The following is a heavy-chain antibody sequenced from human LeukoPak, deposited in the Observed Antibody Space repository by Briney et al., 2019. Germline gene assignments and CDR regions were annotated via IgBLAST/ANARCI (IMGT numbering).Heavy chain of an antibody. D-gene: IGHD6-19*01. V-gene: IGHV3-23*01. CDR2: IDGGGDKT. CDR1: GFTLSTYA. Sequence: GGSRRLSGAASGFTLSTYAMSWVGQAPGKGLDGVSAIDGGGDKTYNADSVKGRFTISRDSAKNTVFLQMNSLRAEDTAVYYCARSATSGWYAEYFQHWGQGTLVTVSS. J-gene: IGHJ1*01. CDR3: ARSATSGWYAEYFQH.